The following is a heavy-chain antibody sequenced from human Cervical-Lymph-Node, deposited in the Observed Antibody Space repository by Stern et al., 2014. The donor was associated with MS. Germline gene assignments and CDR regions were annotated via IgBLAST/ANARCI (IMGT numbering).Heavy chain of an antibody. CDR2: ISPSGETT. V-gene: IGHV1-46*01. Sequence: QVQLVESGAEVKKPGASVKLSCKASGDSFSIYYMNWVRQAPGQGLEWMGLISPSGETTGYAQKFQGRVTMTRDTSTSTVYMELSSLRSEDTAIYYCARGERSFDYWGQGTLITVSS. CDR1: GDSFSIYY. CDR3: ARGERSFDY. J-gene: IGHJ4*02.